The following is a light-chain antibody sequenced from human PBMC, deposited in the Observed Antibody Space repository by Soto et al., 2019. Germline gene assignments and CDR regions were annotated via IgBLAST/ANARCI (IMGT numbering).Light chain of an antibody. V-gene: IGKV3-15*01. J-gene: IGKJ4*01. CDR3: QHFNIWLHMPT. CDR1: QGVGSN. CDR2: DAS. Sequence: IVLTQSPATLSVSPGERATLSCRASQGVGSNLAWYQQRPGQAPRLLIYDASTRATGIPDRFSGGGSGTEFTLTMRSLQSDDFAVYYCQHFNIWLHMPTFGGGTKLEIK.